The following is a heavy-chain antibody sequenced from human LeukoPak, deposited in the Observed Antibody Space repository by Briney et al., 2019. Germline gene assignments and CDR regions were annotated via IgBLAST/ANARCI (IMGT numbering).Heavy chain of an antibody. J-gene: IGHJ4*02. V-gene: IGHV4-59*01. CDR2: TYYSGST. CDR3: ARELNWGFDV. Sequence: SETLSLTCTVSGGSISSYYWSWVRQPPGKGLEWIGYTYYSGSTNYNPSLKSRVTISVDTSKNQFSLKLSSVTAADTAVYYCARELNWGFDVWGQGTLVTVSS. D-gene: IGHD7-27*01. CDR1: GGSISSYY.